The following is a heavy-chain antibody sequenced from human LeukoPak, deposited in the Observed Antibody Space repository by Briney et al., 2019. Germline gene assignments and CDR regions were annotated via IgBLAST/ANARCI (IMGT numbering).Heavy chain of an antibody. CDR3: ARDIPRRRVFDY. CDR1: GFTFSSYG. D-gene: IGHD6-13*01. J-gene: IGHJ4*02. CDR2: IKQDGSEK. V-gene: IGHV3-7*01. Sequence: GRSLRLSCAASGFTFSSYGMHWVRQAPGKGLEWVANIKQDGSEKYYVDSVKGRFTISRDNAKNSLYLQMNSLRAEDTAVYYCARDIPRRRVFDYWGQGTLVTVPS.